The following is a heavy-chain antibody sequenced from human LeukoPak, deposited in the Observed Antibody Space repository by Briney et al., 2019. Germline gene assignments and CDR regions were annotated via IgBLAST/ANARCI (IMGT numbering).Heavy chain of an antibody. V-gene: IGHV3-23*01. D-gene: IGHD2-15*01. J-gene: IGHJ4*02. CDR3: AKDRRAYCSGDSCYYNFDY. Sequence: GGSLRLSCAASGFTFGSYAMGWVRRAPEKGLEWVSAISSSGASKYYADSVKGRFTISRDNSKNTLYLQTDSLRAEDTAIYYCAKDRRAYCSGDSCYYNFDYWGQGTLVTVSS. CDR1: GFTFGSYA. CDR2: ISSSGASK.